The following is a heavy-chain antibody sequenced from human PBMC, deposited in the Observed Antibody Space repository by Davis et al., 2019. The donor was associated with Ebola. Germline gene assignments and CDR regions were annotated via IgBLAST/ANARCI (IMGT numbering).Heavy chain of an antibody. V-gene: IGHV1-69*04. D-gene: IGHD2-15*01. J-gene: IGHJ6*02. Sequence: AASVKVSCKASGGTFSSYAISWVRQAPGQGLEWMGRIIPILGIANYAQKFQGRVTITADKSTSTAYMELSSLRSEDTAVYYCARVVVVVAATRHDPIYYYYGMDVWGQGTTVTVSS. CDR3: ARVVVVVAATRHDPIYYYYGMDV. CDR2: IIPILGIA. CDR1: GGTFSSYA.